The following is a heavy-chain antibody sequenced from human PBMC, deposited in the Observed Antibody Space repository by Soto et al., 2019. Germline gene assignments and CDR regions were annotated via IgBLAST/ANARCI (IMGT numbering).Heavy chain of an antibody. V-gene: IGHV5-51*01. CDR3: ARFSVFNSSSGYYIDY. Sequence: PGESLKISCKGSGYSFTSYWIGWVRQMPGKGLEWMGIIYPGDSDTRYSPSFQGQVTISADKSISTAYLQWSSLKASDTAMYYCARFSVFNSSSGYYIDYWGQGTLVTVSS. D-gene: IGHD3-3*01. CDR2: IYPGDSDT. CDR1: GYSFTSYW. J-gene: IGHJ4*02.